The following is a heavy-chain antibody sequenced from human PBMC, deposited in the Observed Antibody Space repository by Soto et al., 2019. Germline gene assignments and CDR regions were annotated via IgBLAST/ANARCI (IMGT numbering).Heavy chain of an antibody. CDR3: ATLYDYIWGSYRRPPYQFDY. J-gene: IGHJ4*02. CDR1: GITFSTYV. V-gene: IGHV3-23*01. CDR2: ISGGGVT. D-gene: IGHD3-16*02. Sequence: GGSLRLSCAVSGITFSTYVMSWVRQAPGKGLEWVSGISGGGVTYYADSVKGRFTISRDNSKNTLSLQMNTLGAEDTAVYYCATLYDYIWGSYRRPPYQFDYWGQGTLVTVSS.